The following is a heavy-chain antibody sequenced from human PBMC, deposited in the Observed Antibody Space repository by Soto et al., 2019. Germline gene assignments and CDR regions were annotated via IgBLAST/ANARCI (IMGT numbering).Heavy chain of an antibody. CDR3: GRGLRNYYGVNV. CDR1: GFTFSFHW. Sequence: EVQLVESGGGLLQPGGSLRLSCVASGFTFSFHWMHWVRQAPGKGLVWVSRIKFDGTTTNYADSVNGRFAISRDNAKNTVYLQIYSLTDKDTGVYHCGRGLRNYYGVNVWGQGTTVTVSS. CDR2: IKFDGTTT. V-gene: IGHV3-74*01. J-gene: IGHJ6*02. D-gene: IGHD4-17*01.